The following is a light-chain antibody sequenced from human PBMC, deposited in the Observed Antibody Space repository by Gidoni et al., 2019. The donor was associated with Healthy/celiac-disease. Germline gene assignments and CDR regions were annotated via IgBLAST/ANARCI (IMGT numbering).Light chain of an antibody. J-gene: IGKJ3*01. CDR1: QSVSSSY. V-gene: IGKV3-20*01. Sequence: EIVLTQSPGTLSLSPGERATLSCRASQSVSSSYLAWYQQKPGQAPRLLIYCASSRATGIPDRFSGSGSGTDFTLTISRLEPEDFAVYYCQQYGSSPGVFTFGPXTKVDIK. CDR2: CAS. CDR3: QQYGSSPGVFT.